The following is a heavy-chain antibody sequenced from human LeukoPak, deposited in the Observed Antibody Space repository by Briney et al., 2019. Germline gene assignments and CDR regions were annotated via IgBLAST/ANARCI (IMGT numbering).Heavy chain of an antibody. Sequence: GASVKVSCKASGYTFTDYYIHWVRQATGQGLEWMGWMNPNSGNTSYAQKFQGRVTMTRDMSTSTVYMELSSLRSEDTAVYYCARRRLEMATTSYYYYYMDVWGKGTTVTVSS. J-gene: IGHJ6*03. D-gene: IGHD5-24*01. CDR3: ARRRLEMATTSYYYYYMDV. CDR1: GYTFTDYY. CDR2: MNPNSGNT. V-gene: IGHV1-8*02.